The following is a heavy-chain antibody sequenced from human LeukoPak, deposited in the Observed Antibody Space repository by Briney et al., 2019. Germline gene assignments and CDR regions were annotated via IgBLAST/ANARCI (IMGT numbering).Heavy chain of an antibody. CDR2: IKQDGSEK. J-gene: IGHJ6*02. Sequence: GGSLRLSCAASGFTFSSYWMSWVRRAPGKGLEWVANIKQDGSEKYYVDSVKGRFTISRDNAKNSLYLQMNSLRAEDTAVYYCARDLPPYYSSGWYEALYYYYGMDVWGQGTTVTVSS. CDR1: GFTFSSYW. CDR3: ARDLPPYYSSGWYEALYYYYGMDV. V-gene: IGHV3-7*01. D-gene: IGHD6-19*01.